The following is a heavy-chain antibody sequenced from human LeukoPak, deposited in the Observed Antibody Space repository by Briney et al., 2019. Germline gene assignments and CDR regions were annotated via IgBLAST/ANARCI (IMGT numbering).Heavy chain of an antibody. CDR3: AKDKGTVREGYYYGMDV. V-gene: IGHV3-23*01. J-gene: IGHJ6*02. CDR2: ISGSGGST. Sequence: GGSLRLSCAASGFTFSSYAMSWVRQAPGKGLEWVSAISGSGGSTYYADSVKGRFTISRDNSKNTLYLQMNSLRAEDTAVYYCAKDKGTVREGYYYGMDVWGQGTTVTVSS. D-gene: IGHD4-17*01. CDR1: GFTFSSYA.